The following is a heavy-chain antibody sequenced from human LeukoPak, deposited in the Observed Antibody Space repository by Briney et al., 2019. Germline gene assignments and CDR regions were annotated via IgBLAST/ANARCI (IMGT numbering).Heavy chain of an antibody. J-gene: IGHJ4*02. CDR2: IYYSGST. Sequence: SEALSLTCTVSGGSISSYYWSWIRQPPGKGLEWIGYIYYSGSTNYNPSLKSRVTISVDTSKNQFSLKLSSVTAADTAVYYCARQRFLEWYFDYWGQGTLVTVSS. V-gene: IGHV4-59*08. CDR1: GGSISSYY. D-gene: IGHD3-3*01. CDR3: ARQRFLEWYFDY.